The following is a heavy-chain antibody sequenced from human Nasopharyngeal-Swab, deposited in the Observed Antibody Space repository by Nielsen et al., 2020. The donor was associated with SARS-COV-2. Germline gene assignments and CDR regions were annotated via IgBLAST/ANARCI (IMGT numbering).Heavy chain of an antibody. CDR1: GFTFSSYA. Sequence: GGSLRLSCAAPGFTFSSYAMSWVRQAPGKGLEWVSAISGSGGSTYYADSVKGRFTISRDNSKNTLYLQMNSLRAEDTAVYYCAKDGPYYYDSSGYYRGVASFDYWGQGTLVTVSS. CDR2: ISGSGGST. J-gene: IGHJ4*02. V-gene: IGHV3-23*01. CDR3: AKDGPYYYDSSGYYRGVASFDY. D-gene: IGHD3-22*01.